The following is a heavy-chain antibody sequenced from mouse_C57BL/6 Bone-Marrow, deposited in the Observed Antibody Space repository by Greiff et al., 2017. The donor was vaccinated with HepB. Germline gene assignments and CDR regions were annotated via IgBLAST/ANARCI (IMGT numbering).Heavy chain of an antibody. CDR2: IDPANGNT. J-gene: IGHJ1*03. CDR3: ARGITTVVATYWYFDV. V-gene: IGHV14-3*01. Sequence: VQLQQSVAELVRPGASVKLSCTASGFNIKNTYMHWVKQRPEQGLEWIGRIDPANGNTKYAPKFQGKATITADKSANTAYLQLSSLTSEDTAIYYWARGITTVVATYWYFDVWGTGTTVTVSS. D-gene: IGHD1-1*01. CDR1: GFNIKNTY.